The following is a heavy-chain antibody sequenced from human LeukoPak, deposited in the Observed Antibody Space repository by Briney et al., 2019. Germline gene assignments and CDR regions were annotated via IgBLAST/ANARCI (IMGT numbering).Heavy chain of an antibody. CDR2: IYYSGST. J-gene: IGHJ4*02. Sequence: SETLSLTCTVSGGSISSYYWSWIRQPPGKGLEWVGTIYYSGSTYYNPSLKSRVTISVDTSKNQFSRKLRSVTAADTAVYYCTRRAIVVVISKTGPEDIDYWGQGTLVTVSS. CDR1: GGSISSYY. CDR3: TRRAIVVVISKTGPEDIDY. D-gene: IGHD3-22*01. V-gene: IGHV4-59*04.